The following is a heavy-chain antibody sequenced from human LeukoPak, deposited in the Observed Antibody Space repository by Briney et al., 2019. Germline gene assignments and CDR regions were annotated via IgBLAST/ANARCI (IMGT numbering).Heavy chain of an antibody. Sequence: ASVKVSCKASGYTFTSYYMHWVRQAPGQGLEWMGIINPSGGSTSYAQKFQGRVTMTRDTSTSTVYMELSSLRPEDTAVYYCAREGLYYYDSSGYWAWGQHVNNFDYWGQGTLVTVSS. CDR1: GYTFTSYY. V-gene: IGHV1-46*01. CDR2: INPSGGST. J-gene: IGHJ4*02. CDR3: AREGLYYYDSSGYWAWGQHVNNFDY. D-gene: IGHD3-22*01.